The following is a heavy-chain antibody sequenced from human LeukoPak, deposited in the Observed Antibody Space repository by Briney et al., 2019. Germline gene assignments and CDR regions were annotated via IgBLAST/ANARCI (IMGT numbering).Heavy chain of an antibody. CDR1: GGTFSSYA. CDR2: IIPFFGTA. Sequence: SVKVSCKASGGTFSSYAISWVRQAPGQGLEWMGGIIPFFGTANYAQKFQGRVTITADESTSTAYMELSRLRSEDTAVYCCARDRDSSGYYYGRNWFDPWGQGTLVTVSS. V-gene: IGHV1-69*13. J-gene: IGHJ5*02. CDR3: ARDRDSSGYYYGRNWFDP. D-gene: IGHD3-22*01.